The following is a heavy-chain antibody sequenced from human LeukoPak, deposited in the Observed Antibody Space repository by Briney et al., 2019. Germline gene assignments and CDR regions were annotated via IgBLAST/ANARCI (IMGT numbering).Heavy chain of an antibody. CDR3: ATDPRTTVFGTFRYYYMDV. J-gene: IGHJ6*03. Sequence: ASVKVSCKTSGYTLTDYYIHWVRQAPGQGLGWMGWINPDSGYTNYAQKFQGRVTMTRDTSINTAYMELSRLTSDDTAVYYCATDPRTTVFGTFRYYYMDVWGEGTTVAVSS. V-gene: IGHV1-2*02. D-gene: IGHD3-3*01. CDR1: GYTLTDYY. CDR2: INPDSGYT.